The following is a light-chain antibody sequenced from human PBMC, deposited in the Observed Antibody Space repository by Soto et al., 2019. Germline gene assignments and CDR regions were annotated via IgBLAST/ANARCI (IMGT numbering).Light chain of an antibody. J-gene: IGLJ1*01. V-gene: IGLV2-14*03. CDR3: SAYSDIDTKV. CDR2: EVN. CDR1: SSDVGAYIY. Sequence: QSVLTQPASVSGSPGQSITISCGGTSSDVGAYIYVSWYQQFPGKAPKLILYEVNNRPSGVSNRFSGSKSGTTASLTISGLQPEDEADYYCSAYSDIDTKVFGTGTKGTVL.